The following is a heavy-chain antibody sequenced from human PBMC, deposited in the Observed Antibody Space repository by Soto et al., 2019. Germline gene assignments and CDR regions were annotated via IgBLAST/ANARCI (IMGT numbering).Heavy chain of an antibody. CDR3: AKHFRAAVTIDF. Sequence: EVQLLESGGGLVQPGGSLRLSCAASGFTFSSYAMSWVRQAPGKGLEWVSAISGSGGSTYYADSVKGRFTISRDNSKNTLYLQMNGMRAEDTAVYYCAKHFRAAVTIDFWGQGTLVTVSS. J-gene: IGHJ4*02. CDR2: ISGSGGST. D-gene: IGHD4-4*01. CDR1: GFTFSSYA. V-gene: IGHV3-23*01.